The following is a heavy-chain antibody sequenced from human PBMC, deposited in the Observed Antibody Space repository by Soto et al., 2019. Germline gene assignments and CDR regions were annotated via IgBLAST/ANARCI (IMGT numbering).Heavy chain of an antibody. CDR3: ARSLSRAFDI. Sequence: GGSLRLSCAASGFTFSTYSMNWVRQAPGKGLEWVSYISSSSSTIFYTDSVKGRFTVSRDNAKNSLYLQMNSLRAEDTAVYYCARSLSRAFDIWGQGTMVTVSS. CDR2: ISSSSSTI. CDR1: GFTFSTYS. J-gene: IGHJ3*02. V-gene: IGHV3-48*01.